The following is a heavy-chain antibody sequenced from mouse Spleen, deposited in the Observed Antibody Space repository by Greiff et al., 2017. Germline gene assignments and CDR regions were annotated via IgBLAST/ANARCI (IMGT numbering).Heavy chain of an antibody. CDR3: ARAANWDVFAY. CDR1: GYAFSSYW. J-gene: IGHJ3*01. V-gene: IGHV1-80*01. CDR2: IYPGDGDT. D-gene: IGHD4-1*01. Sequence: QVQLKESGAELVKPGASVKISCKASGYAFSSYWMNWVKQRPGKGLEWIGQIYPGDGDTNYNGKFKGKATLTADKSSSTAYMQLSSLTSEDSAVYFCARAANWDVFAYWGQGTLVTVSA.